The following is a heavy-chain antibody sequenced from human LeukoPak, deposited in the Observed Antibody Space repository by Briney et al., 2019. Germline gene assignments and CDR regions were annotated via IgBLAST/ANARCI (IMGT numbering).Heavy chain of an antibody. V-gene: IGHV3-11*05. CDR1: GFTFSDYY. Sequence: GGSLRLSRAASGFTFSDYYMSWIRQAPGKGLEWVSYISDRSTYTNYADSVRGRFTISRDNAKNSLYLQMNSLRAEDTAVYYCARDTKDISGYYSFFWGQGTLVTVSS. J-gene: IGHJ4*02. CDR3: ARDTKDISGYYSFF. D-gene: IGHD3-22*01. CDR2: ISDRSTYT.